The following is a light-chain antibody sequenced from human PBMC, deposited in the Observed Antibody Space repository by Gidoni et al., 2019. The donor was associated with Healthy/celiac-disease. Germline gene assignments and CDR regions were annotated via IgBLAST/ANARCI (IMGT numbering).Light chain of an antibody. CDR2: DVS. CDR3: SSYTSSSTGV. V-gene: IGLV2-14*01. J-gene: IGLJ1*01. Sequence: QSALTQPASVSGSPGQSITISCTGTSRDVGGYTYVSWYQQHPGKAPKLMIYDVSNRPSGVSNRFSGSKSGNTASLTISGLQAEDEADYYCSSYTSSSTGVFGTGTKVTVL. CDR1: SRDVGGYTY.